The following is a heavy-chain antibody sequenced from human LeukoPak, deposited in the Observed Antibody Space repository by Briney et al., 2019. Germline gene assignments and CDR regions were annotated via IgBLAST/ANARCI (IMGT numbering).Heavy chain of an antibody. CDR3: ARLGGDYDILTGPADY. J-gene: IGHJ4*02. V-gene: IGHV1-18*01. CDR2: ISAYNGNT. CDR1: GYTFTSYG. D-gene: IGHD3-9*01. Sequence: ASVKVSCKASGYTFTSYGISWVRQAPGQGLEWMGWISAYNGNTNYAQKLQGRVTMTTDTSTSTAYMELRSLRSDDTAVYYCARLGGDYDILTGPADYWGQGTLVTVSS.